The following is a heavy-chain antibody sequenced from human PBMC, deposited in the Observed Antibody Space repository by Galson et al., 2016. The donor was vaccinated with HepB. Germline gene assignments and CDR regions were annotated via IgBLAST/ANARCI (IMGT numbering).Heavy chain of an antibody. CDR3: ARLGGDGYPGIGTFGFDI. Sequence: QPGAEVKKPGESLKISCKGSGYSFSVYWIVWVRQMPGKGLEWMGIIYPGDSDTRYSPSFQGHITISSAKSISTPYLQWSSLKTPDTAMYYCARLGGDGYPGIGTFGFDIWGQGTMVTVSS. D-gene: IGHD5-24*01. J-gene: IGHJ3*02. V-gene: IGHV5-51*01. CDR2: IYPGDSDT. CDR1: GYSFSVYW.